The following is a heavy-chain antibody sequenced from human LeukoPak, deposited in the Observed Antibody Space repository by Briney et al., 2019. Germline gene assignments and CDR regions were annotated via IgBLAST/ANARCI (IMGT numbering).Heavy chain of an antibody. CDR3: ARDKHRVIDY. J-gene: IGHJ4*02. CDR1: GGSISSGGYY. V-gene: IGHV4-31*03. Sequence: PSQTLSLTCTVSGGSISSGGYYWSWARQHPGKGLEWIGYIYYSGSTYNNPSLKSRVTISVDTSKNQFSLKLSSVTAADTAVYYCARDKHRVIDYWGQGTLVTVSS. CDR2: IYYSGST. D-gene: IGHD3-3*01.